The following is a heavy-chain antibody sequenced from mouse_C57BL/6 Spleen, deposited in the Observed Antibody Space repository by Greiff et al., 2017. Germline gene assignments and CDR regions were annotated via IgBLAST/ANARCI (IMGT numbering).Heavy chain of an antibody. J-gene: IGHJ4*01. D-gene: IGHD4-1*01. CDR3: TRKLGRVYYAMDY. CDR2: IDPETGGT. V-gene: IGHV1-15*01. Sequence: QVHVKQSGAELVRPGASVTLSCKASGYTFTDYEMHWVKQTPVHGLEWIGAIDPETGGTAYNQKFKGKAILTADKSSSTAYMELRSLTSEDSAVYYCTRKLGRVYYAMDYWGQGTSVTVSS. CDR1: GYTFTDYE.